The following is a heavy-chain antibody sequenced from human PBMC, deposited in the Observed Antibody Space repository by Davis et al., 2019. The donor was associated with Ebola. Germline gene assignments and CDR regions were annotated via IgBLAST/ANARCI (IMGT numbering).Heavy chain of an antibody. Sequence: ASVKVSCKASGYTFTSYYMHWVRQAPGQGLEWMGIINPSGGSTSYAQKFQGRVTMTRDTSTSTVYMELSSLRSEDTAVYYCARDRNSDYYGSGSYYTGNWFDPWGQGTLVTVSS. CDR2: INPSGGST. V-gene: IGHV1-46*01. J-gene: IGHJ5*02. D-gene: IGHD3-10*01. CDR3: ARDRNSDYYGSGSYYTGNWFDP. CDR1: GYTFTSYY.